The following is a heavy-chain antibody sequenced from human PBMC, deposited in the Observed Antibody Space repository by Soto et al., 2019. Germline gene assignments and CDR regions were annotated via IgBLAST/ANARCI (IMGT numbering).Heavy chain of an antibody. J-gene: IGHJ5*02. CDR2: INHSGST. V-gene: IGHV4-34*01. D-gene: IGHD2-15*01. Sequence: PSETLSLTCAVYGGSFSGYYWSWIRQPPGKGLEWIGEINHSGSTNYNPSLKSRVTISVDTSKYQFSLKLSSVTAADTAVYYCARGPGLDRAHLLFDPWGQGTLVTVSS. CDR3: ARGPGLDRAHLLFDP. CDR1: GGSFSGYY.